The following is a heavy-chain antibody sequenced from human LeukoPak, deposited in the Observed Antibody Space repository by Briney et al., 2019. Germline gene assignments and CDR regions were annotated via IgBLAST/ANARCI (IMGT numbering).Heavy chain of an antibody. CDR2: INPNSGGT. CDR3: ASARRPAADTGSMDV. V-gene: IGHV1-2*02. Sequence: ASVKVTCKASGYSFTGYYMHWVRQAPGQGLEWMGWINPNSGGTNYAQKFQGRVTMTRDTSISTAYMELSRLRSDDTAVYYCASARRPAADTGSMDVWGQGTTVTVSS. J-gene: IGHJ6*02. D-gene: IGHD6-13*01. CDR1: GYSFTGYY.